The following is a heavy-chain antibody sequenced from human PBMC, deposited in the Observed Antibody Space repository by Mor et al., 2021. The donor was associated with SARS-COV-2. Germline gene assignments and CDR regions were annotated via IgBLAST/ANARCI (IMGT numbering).Heavy chain of an antibody. V-gene: IGHV2-70*04. D-gene: IGHD2-21*01. CDR3: ARITVPLDLGVQAYYYYGLDV. J-gene: IGHJ6*02. Sequence: SWIRQPPGKALEWLARIDWDDDTFYSASLKTRLTISKDTSKSQVFLRMTNMDPVDTATYYCARITVPLDLGVQAYYYYGLDVWGQGTTVAVSS. CDR2: IDWDDDT.